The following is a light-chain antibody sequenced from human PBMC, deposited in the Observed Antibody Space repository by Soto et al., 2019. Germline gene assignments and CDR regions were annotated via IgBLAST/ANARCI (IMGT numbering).Light chain of an antibody. CDR3: TSSTTSTTMM. J-gene: IGLJ3*02. V-gene: IGLV2-14*03. CDR1: SSDIGAYNF. CDR2: DVN. Sequence: QSVLTQPASVSGSPGQSITISCNGTSSDIGAYNFVSWYQQHPGKAPKLMLYDVNIRPSGVSNRFSGSKSGNTASLTISGLQAEDEADYYCTSSTTSTTMMFGGGTKLTVL.